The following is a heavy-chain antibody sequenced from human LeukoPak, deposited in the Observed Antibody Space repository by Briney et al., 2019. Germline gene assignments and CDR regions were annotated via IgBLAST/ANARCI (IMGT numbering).Heavy chain of an antibody. CDR2: ISAYNGNT. CDR1: GYTFTSYG. CDR3: ARLNEQGYCSGGSCPLAAFDI. J-gene: IGHJ3*02. V-gene: IGHV1-18*01. Sequence: GASVKVSCKASGYTFTSYGISWVRQAPGQGLEWMGWISAYNGNTNYAQKLQGRVTMTTDTSTSTAYMELRSLRSDDTAVYYCARLNEQGYCSGGSCPLAAFDIWGQGTMVTVSS. D-gene: IGHD2-15*01.